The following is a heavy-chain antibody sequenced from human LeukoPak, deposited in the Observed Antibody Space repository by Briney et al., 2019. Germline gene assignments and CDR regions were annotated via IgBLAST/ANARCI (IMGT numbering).Heavy chain of an antibody. Sequence: GGSLRLSCAASGFTFSSYGMHWVRQAPGKGLEWVAFIRYDGSNKYYADSVKGRFTISRDNSKNTLYLQMNSLRAEDTAVYYCAKDRVTGYSSSWYYFDYWGQGTLVTVSS. V-gene: IGHV3-30*02. D-gene: IGHD6-13*01. CDR1: GFTFSSYG. J-gene: IGHJ4*02. CDR3: AKDRVTGYSSSWYYFDY. CDR2: IRYDGSNK.